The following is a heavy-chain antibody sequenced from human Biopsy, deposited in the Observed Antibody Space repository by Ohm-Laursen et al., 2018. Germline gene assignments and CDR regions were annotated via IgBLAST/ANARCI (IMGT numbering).Heavy chain of an antibody. CDR2: IYPGGST. J-gene: IGHJ3*01. D-gene: IGHD3-22*01. Sequence: SETLSLTCNVSGGDINNYYWSWIRQPAGKGLEWIGRIYPGGSTNYNPSLKSRVTMSVDTSKKQLSLRLRSVTAADTAMYYCASVVLGPTNDAFDLWGQGTIVGVSS. CDR1: GGDINNYY. CDR3: ASVVLGPTNDAFDL. V-gene: IGHV4-4*07.